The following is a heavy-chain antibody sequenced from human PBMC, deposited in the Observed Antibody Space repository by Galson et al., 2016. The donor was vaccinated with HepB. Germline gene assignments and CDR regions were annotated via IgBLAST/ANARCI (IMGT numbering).Heavy chain of an antibody. V-gene: IGHV3-49*03. J-gene: IGHJ4*02. CDR2: IRTGAYGGTI. D-gene: IGHD1-1*01. CDR3: ARILERRRIAN. CDR1: GFSFGGYI. Sequence: SLRLSCAASGFSFGGYIMSWFRQAPGKGPEWVGLIRTGAYGGTIEYAAYVTGRFIITNDDSKRIDYLQMDSPKTEDTGVYYCARILERRRIANWGQGTLVTVSS.